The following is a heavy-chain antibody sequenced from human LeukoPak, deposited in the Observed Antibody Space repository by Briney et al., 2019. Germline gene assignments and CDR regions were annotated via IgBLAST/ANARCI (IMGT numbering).Heavy chain of an antibody. CDR2: INHSGST. V-gene: IGHV4-34*01. J-gene: IGHJ6*03. Sequence: PSETLSLTCAVYGGSFSGYYWSWIRQPPGKGLEWIGEINHSGSTNYNPSLKSRVTISVDTSKNQFSLKLSSVTAADTAVYYCAWFYKHYYYYMDVWGKGTTVTVSS. CDR3: AWFYKHYYYYMDV. D-gene: IGHD3-10*01. CDR1: GGSFSGYY.